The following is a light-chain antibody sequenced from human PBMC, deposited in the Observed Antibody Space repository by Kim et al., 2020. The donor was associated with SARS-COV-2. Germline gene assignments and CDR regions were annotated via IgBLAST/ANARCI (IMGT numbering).Light chain of an antibody. Sequence: LSASVGDSVTITCRASQNINNWLAWYQLRPGRAPKLLIYKASNLECGVPSRFSGSGSGTEFTLTIYSLQPDDFATYYCQQYDTYHTFGQGTKLEI. V-gene: IGKV1-5*03. CDR1: QNINNW. J-gene: IGKJ2*01. CDR3: QQYDTYHT. CDR2: KAS.